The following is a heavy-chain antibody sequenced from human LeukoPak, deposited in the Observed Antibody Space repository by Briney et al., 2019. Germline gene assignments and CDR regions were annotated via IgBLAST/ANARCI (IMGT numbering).Heavy chain of an antibody. D-gene: IGHD5-12*01. CDR2: VNPNSGGT. CDR1: GHTFTGYY. J-gene: IGHJ5*02. Sequence: ASVKVSCKASGHTFTGYYMHWVRQAPGQGLEWMGWVNPNSGGTNYAQKFQGRVTMTRDTSISTAYMELSRLRSDDTAVYYCARGYSGHDIYWFDPWGQGTLVTVSS. V-gene: IGHV1-2*02. CDR3: ARGYSGHDIYWFDP.